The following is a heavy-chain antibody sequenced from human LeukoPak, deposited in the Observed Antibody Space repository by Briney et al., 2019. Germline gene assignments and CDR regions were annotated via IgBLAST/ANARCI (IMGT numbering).Heavy chain of an antibody. D-gene: IGHD2-15*01. CDR3: AKERNWSVVAATLNWFDP. Sequence: GGSLRLSCAASGFTYSSQDMSWVRQAPGKGLEWVSAISGSGGSTYYADSVKGRFTISRDNSKNTLYLQMNSLRAEDTAVYYCAKERNWSVVAATLNWFDPWGQGTLVTVSS. J-gene: IGHJ5*02. CDR1: GFTYSSQD. CDR2: ISGSGGST. V-gene: IGHV3-23*01.